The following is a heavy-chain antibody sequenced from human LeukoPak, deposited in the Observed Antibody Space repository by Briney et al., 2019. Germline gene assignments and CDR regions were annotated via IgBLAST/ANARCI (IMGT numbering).Heavy chain of an antibody. D-gene: IGHD1-26*01. CDR1: GFTFSNYA. J-gene: IGHJ4*02. CDR2: ISGSGGTT. CDR3: ASHWELRY. V-gene: IGHV3-23*01. Sequence: GGSLRLSCAASGFTFSNYAMNWVRQAPGKGLEWVSGISGSGGTTYYADSVKGRFTISRDNSKNTLYLQMNNLRAEDTAVYYCASHWELRYWGQGTLVTVSS.